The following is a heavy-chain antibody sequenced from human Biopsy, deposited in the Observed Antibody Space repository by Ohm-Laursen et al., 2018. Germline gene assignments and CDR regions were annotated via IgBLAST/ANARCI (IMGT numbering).Heavy chain of an antibody. D-gene: IGHD1-7*01. J-gene: IGHJ5*02. CDR2: LNPVSGNS. CDR1: GYTFTSYD. Sequence: ASVKVSCKASGYTFTSYDITWVRQASGQGPEWIGWLNPVSGNSNFGQKFRGRVTVTSDTSISTAYMELSVLTSDDTATYYCGRAVRNQLLTDPWGQGTLVTVTS. CDR3: GRAVRNQLLTDP. V-gene: IGHV1-8*01.